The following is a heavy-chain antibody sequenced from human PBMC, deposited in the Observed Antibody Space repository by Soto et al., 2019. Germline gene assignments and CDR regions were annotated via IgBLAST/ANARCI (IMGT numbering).Heavy chain of an antibody. Sequence: EVQLVESGGGLVQPGRSLRLSCAASGFTFDDYAMHWVRQAPGKGLEWVSGISWNSGSIGYADSGKGRFTISRDNAKNFLYLLMNRLRAEGTALYYCAKDVVMATTFGMDVWGQGTTVTVCS. CDR1: GFTFDDYA. CDR2: ISWNSGSI. CDR3: AKDVVMATTFGMDV. J-gene: IGHJ6*02. D-gene: IGHD2-15*01. V-gene: IGHV3-9*01.